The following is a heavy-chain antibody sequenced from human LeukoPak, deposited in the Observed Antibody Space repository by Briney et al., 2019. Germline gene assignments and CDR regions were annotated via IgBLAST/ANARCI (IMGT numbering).Heavy chain of an antibody. D-gene: IGHD6-13*01. CDR3: ARNRGTSWYVGYYYYYMAV. CDR1: GYTFTSYG. CDR2: ISAYNGNT. V-gene: IGHV1-18*01. J-gene: IGHJ6*03. Sequence: ASVKVSCKASGYTFTSYGISWVRQAPGQGLEWMGWISAYNGNTNYAQKLQGRVTMTTDTSTSTAYMELRSLRSDDTAVDYCARNRGTSWYVGYYYYYMAVGGKGTTVTIS.